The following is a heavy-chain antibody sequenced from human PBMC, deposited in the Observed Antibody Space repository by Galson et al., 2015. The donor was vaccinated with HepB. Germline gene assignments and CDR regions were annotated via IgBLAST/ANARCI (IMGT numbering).Heavy chain of an antibody. V-gene: IGHV2-70*01. D-gene: IGHD3-3*01. CDR2: IDWDDDK. CDR3: ARIRYDFWSAQGWFDP. CDR1: GFSLSTSGMC. J-gene: IGHJ5*02. Sequence: PALVKPTQTLTLTCTFSGFSLSTSGMCVSWIRPPPGKALEWLALIDWDDDKYYSTSLKTRLTISKDTSKNQVVLTMTNMDPVDTATYYCARIRYDFWSAQGWFDPWGQGTLVTVSS.